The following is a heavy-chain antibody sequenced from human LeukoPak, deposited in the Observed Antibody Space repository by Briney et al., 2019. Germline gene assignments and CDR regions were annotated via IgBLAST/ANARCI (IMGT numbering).Heavy chain of an antibody. CDR1: GYTFTGYY. CDR3: AKADPSGSYSSARPYGLEKNIFWFDP. D-gene: IGHD1-26*01. V-gene: IGHV1-2*02. J-gene: IGHJ5*02. CDR2: INPNSGGT. Sequence: ASVKVSCNSSGYTFTGYYMYWVRQAPGQGLEWMGWINPNSGGTNYAQKFQGRVTMTRDTSISTAYMELSRLRSDDTAVYYCAKADPSGSYSSARPYGLEKNIFWFDPWGQGTLVTVSS.